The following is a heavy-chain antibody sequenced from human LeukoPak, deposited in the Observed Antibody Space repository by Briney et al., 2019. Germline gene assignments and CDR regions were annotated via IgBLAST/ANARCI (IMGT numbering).Heavy chain of an antibody. V-gene: IGHV3-48*01. D-gene: IGHD3-16*01. Sequence: GGSLRLSCAASGFTFSNYGMNWLRQAPGKGLEWVSYISINTRTTYYADSVKGRFTISRDNVKNSLYLQMNSLRAEDTAVYYCATRGDYMAFEYWGQGTLVTVSS. CDR3: ATRGDYMAFEY. CDR1: GFTFSNYG. J-gene: IGHJ4*02. CDR2: ISINTRTT.